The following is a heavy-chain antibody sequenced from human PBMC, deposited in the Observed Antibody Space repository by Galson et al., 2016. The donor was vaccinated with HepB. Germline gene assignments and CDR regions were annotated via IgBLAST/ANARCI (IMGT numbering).Heavy chain of an antibody. D-gene: IGHD5-18*01. J-gene: IGHJ4*02. CDR2: ISYDGRTN. Sequence: SLRLSCAASGFNFSYYAMHWVRQAPGKGLAWVASISYDGRTNYYADSVKGRFTISKDNSKNSLFLQMDTLTTEDTAIYFCAKDSRGFSYGSLDYWGQGTLVTVSS. V-gene: IGHV3-30*18. CDR1: GFNFSYYA. CDR3: AKDSRGFSYGSLDY.